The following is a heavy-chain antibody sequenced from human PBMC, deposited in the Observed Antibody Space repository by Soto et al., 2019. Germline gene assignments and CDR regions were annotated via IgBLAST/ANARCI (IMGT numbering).Heavy chain of an antibody. J-gene: IGHJ6*02. CDR2: ISYDGSNK. V-gene: IGHV3-30-3*01. CDR3: ARDLASIVVVTAPIVSYGMDV. D-gene: IGHD2-21*02. CDR1: GFTFSSYA. Sequence: PGGSLRLSCAASGFTFSSYAMHWVRQAPGKGLEWVAVISYDGSNKYYADSVKGRFTISRDNSKNTLYLQMNSLRAEDTAVYYCARDLASIVVVTAPIVSYGMDVWGQGTTVTVSS.